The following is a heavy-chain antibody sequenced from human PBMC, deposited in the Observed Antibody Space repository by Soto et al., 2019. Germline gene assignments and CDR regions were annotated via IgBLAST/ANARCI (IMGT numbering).Heavy chain of an antibody. CDR1: GGSITSSTCY. CDR3: VRRHGLTVDAYY. D-gene: IGHD2-21*02. CDR2: IYYSGST. J-gene: IGHJ4*02. Sequence: PSETLSLTCTVSGGSITSSTCYWGWIRQPPGKGLEWIGSIYYSGSTYYNPSLKSRVTMSVDTSKNQFSLKLSSVTAADTAVYYCVRRHGLTVDAYYWGQGTLVTVSS. V-gene: IGHV4-39*01.